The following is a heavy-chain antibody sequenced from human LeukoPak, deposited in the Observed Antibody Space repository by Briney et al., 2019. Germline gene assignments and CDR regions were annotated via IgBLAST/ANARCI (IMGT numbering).Heavy chain of an antibody. CDR2: IWYDGSNK. D-gene: IGHD3-10*01. CDR1: GFTFSSYG. J-gene: IGHJ6*02. Sequence: PGRSLRLSCAASGFTFSSYGMHWVRQAPGKGLEWVAVIWYDGSNKYYADSVKGRFTISRDNSKNTLYLQMNSLRAEDTAVYYCASGSGSYQSYYYGMDVWGQGTTVTVSS. CDR3: ASGSGSYQSYYYGMDV. V-gene: IGHV3-33*01.